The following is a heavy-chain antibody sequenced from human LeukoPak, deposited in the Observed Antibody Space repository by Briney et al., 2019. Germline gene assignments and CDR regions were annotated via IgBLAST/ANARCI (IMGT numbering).Heavy chain of an antibody. CDR2: YYWNNDK. CDR1: GFSLSTTGVA. CDR3: AHKGRGSGSYTM. Sequence: GSGPTLVNPTQTLTLTCTFSGFSLSTTGVAVACSRQPPGKALEWLAVYYWNNDKSYSPSLKSRLTITKDTSENQVVLIMTNLDPVDTGTYYCAHKGRGSGSYTMWGKGTLVTVSS. J-gene: IGHJ4*02. D-gene: IGHD3-10*01. V-gene: IGHV2-5*01.